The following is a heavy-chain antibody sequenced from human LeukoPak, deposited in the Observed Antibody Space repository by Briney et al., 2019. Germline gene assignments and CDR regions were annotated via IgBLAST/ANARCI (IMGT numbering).Heavy chain of an antibody. Sequence: SETLSLTCTVSGGSISSGGYYWSWIRQHPGKGLEWIGYIYYSGSTYYNPSLKSRVTISVDTSKNQFSLKLSSVTAADTAVHYCASFRVDTIFGVVTLYAFDIWGQGTMVTVSS. CDR2: IYYSGST. V-gene: IGHV4-31*03. D-gene: IGHD3-3*01. CDR1: GGSISSGGYY. J-gene: IGHJ3*02. CDR3: ASFRVDTIFGVVTLYAFDI.